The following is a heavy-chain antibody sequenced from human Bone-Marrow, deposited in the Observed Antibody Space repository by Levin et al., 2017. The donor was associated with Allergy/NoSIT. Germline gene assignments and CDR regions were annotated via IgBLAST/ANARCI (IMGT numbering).Heavy chain of an antibody. J-gene: IGHJ4*02. D-gene: IGHD3-16*01. Sequence: SETLSLTCTVSGGYISSTTYYWGWIRQPPGTGLEYIATISYSGSTRSTPSLKSRVTISLDASKNQVSLNLSSVTAADTGIYYCARHQLNDWVDYWGQGTLVTVSS. CDR3: ARHQLNDWVDY. CDR1: GGYISSTTYY. V-gene: IGHV4-39*01. CDR2: ISYSGST.